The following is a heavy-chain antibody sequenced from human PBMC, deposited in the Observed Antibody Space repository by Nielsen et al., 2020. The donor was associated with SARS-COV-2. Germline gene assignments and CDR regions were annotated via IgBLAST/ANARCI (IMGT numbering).Heavy chain of an antibody. CDR1: GYSFNSYW. Sequence: GESLKISCKGSGYSFNSYWISWVRQMPGKGLEWMGRIDPSDSSTNYRPSFQGNITISDDKSVSTAYLQWSSLKASDTAMYYCARRLGSIGYSSVKGAFDIWGQGTMVTVSS. CDR3: ARRLGSIGYSSVKGAFDI. D-gene: IGHD6-19*01. CDR2: IDPSDSST. J-gene: IGHJ3*02. V-gene: IGHV5-10-1*01.